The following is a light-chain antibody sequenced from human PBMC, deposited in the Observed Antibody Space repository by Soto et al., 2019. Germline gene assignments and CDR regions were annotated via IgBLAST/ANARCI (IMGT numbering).Light chain of an antibody. Sequence: QSALTQPASVSGSLGQSITISCTGTRSDVGSYSLVSWYQQYPGKVPKLMIFEVTKRPSGVGNRFSGSKSGNTAALTISGLQADDEADYFCCSYAGDNFPYVFGTGTKLTVL. CDR3: CSYAGDNFPYV. CDR1: RSDVGSYSL. CDR2: EVT. J-gene: IGLJ1*01. V-gene: IGLV2-23*02.